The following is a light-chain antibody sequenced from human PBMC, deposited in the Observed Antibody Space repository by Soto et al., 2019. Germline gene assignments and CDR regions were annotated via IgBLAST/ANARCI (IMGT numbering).Light chain of an antibody. CDR1: QSVGSS. V-gene: IGKV3-11*01. Sequence: EIGLTQSPATLSLSPGERATLSCRASQSVGSSLAWYQQKLGQAPRLLIYAASDRATGIPGRFSGSGSGTDFTLIISSLEPEDFAFYYCQQGYTWPWTFGQGTKVDIK. J-gene: IGKJ1*01. CDR3: QQGYTWPWT. CDR2: AAS.